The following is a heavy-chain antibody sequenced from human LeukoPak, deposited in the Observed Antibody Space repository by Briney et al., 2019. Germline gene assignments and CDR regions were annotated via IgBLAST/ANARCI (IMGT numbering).Heavy chain of an antibody. CDR2: ISSGSNYI. D-gene: IGHD1/OR15-1a*01. Sequence: GGSLRLSCAASGFTISTYAMSWVRQAPGKGLEWVSSISSGSNYIYYADSVKGRFTISRDNAKNSLYVQMNSLRADDTAVYYCAKNNQYYGMDVWGKGTTVTVSS. CDR1: GFTISTYA. J-gene: IGHJ6*04. CDR3: AKNNQYYGMDV. V-gene: IGHV3-21*01.